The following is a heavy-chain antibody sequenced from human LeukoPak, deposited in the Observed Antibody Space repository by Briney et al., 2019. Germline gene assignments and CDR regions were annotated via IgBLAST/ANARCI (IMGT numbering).Heavy chain of an antibody. D-gene: IGHD6-19*01. CDR3: ARDHSSGWTGQADY. Sequence: GRSLRLSCAASGFTFSSYAMHWVRQAPGKGLEWVAVISYDGSNKYYADSVKGRFTISRDNSKNTLYLQMNSLRAEDTAVYYCARDHSSGWTGQADYWGQGTLVTVSS. CDR1: GFTFSSYA. J-gene: IGHJ4*02. CDR2: ISYDGSNK. V-gene: IGHV3-30-3*01.